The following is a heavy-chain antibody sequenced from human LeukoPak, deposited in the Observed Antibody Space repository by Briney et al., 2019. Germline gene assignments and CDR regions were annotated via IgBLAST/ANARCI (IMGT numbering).Heavy chain of an antibody. Sequence: ASVKVSCKASGYTFTGYYMHWVRQAPGQGLEWMGWINPNSGGTNYAQKFQGRVTMTRDTSINTAYMELSRLRSDDTAVYYCARDTIWFGSSTRFFDYWGQGTLVTVSS. CDR3: ARDTIWFGSSTRFFDY. CDR2: INPNSGGT. J-gene: IGHJ4*02. D-gene: IGHD2-2*01. CDR1: GYTFTGYY. V-gene: IGHV1-2*02.